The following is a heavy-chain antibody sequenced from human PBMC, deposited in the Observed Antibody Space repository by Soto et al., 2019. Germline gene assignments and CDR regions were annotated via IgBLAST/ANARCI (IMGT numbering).Heavy chain of an antibody. Sequence: QVQLVQSGAEVKKPGASVKVSCKASGYTFSNDAITWVRQAPGQRLEWMGWVSAYNGNTNYAQKFKGRVTMTTDTSTSTAYMEIRSLRYDDTAVYFCARASRYYWNYMMYWGQGTLVTVSS. D-gene: IGHD1-7*01. CDR2: VSAYNGNT. CDR3: ARASRYYWNYMMY. J-gene: IGHJ4*02. V-gene: IGHV1-18*01. CDR1: GYTFSNDA.